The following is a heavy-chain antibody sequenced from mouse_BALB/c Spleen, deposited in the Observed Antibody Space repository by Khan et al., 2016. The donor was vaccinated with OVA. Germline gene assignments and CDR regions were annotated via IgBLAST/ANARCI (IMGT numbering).Heavy chain of an antibody. J-gene: IGHJ4*01. CDR2: IGPGSGNA. CDR3: ARSNYYGSSLYAVDY. Sequence: DLVKPGTSVKLSCKASGYTFTSYWINWIKQRPGQGLEWVGHIGPGSGNAYYNEIFKGKATLTVDTSSSTAYIQLSSLSSEDSAVYFGARSNYYGSSLYAVDYWGQGTSVTVSS. CDR1: GYTFTSYW. V-gene: IGHV1S41*01. D-gene: IGHD1-1*01.